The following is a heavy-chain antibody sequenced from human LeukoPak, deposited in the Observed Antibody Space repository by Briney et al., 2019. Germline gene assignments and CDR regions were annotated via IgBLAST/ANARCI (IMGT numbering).Heavy chain of an antibody. CDR2: INPNSGCT. J-gene: IGHJ4*02. V-gene: IGHV1-2*02. Sequence: ASVKVSCKASGYTFTDYYMHWVRQAPGQGLEWMGWINPNSGCTNYAQKFQGRVTMTRDTPISTAYMELSRLTSDDSAVYYCARDRSAGRDLDYWGQGTLVTVSS. D-gene: IGHD1-26*01. CDR1: GYTFTDYY. CDR3: ARDRSAGRDLDY.